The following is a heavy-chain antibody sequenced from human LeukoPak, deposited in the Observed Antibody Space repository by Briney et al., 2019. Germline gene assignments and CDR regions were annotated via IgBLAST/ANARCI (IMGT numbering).Heavy chain of an antibody. D-gene: IGHD1-26*01. CDR3: ARAGAAPYGYFDY. CDR1: GGSISSGGYY. Sequence: PSETLSLTCTVSGGSISSGGYYWSWIRQHPGKGLEWIGYIYYSGSTYYNPSLKSRVTISVDTSKSQFSLKLSSVTAADTAVYYCARAGAAPYGYFDYWGQGTLVTVSS. V-gene: IGHV4-31*03. J-gene: IGHJ4*02. CDR2: IYYSGST.